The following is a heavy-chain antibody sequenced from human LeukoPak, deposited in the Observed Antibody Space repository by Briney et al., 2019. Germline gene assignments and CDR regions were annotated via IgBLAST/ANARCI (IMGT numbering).Heavy chain of an antibody. CDR1: GFSFRNYW. V-gene: IGHV3-7*01. J-gene: IGHJ4*02. CDR2: TKPDGSAE. Sequence: PGGSLRLSCAASGFSFRNYWMGWVRQAPGKGLEWVANTKPDGSAEYYADSVRGRFTASRDNANNLLYLQMNRLRAEDTAVYYCARDGGLHTNFDYWGQGTLLRLL. CDR3: ARDGGLHTNFDY. D-gene: IGHD2-15*01.